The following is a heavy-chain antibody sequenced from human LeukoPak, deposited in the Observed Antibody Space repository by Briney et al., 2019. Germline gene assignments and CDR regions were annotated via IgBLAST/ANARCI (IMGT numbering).Heavy chain of an antibody. Sequence: SETLSLTCTVSGGSISSGDYYWSWIRKPPGKGLEWIGYIYYSGSTYYNPSLKSRVTISVDTSKNQFSLKLSSVTAADTAVYYCARDSRIVATIPIYWGQGTLVTVSS. CDR2: IYYSGST. CDR1: GGSISSGDYY. V-gene: IGHV4-30-4*01. J-gene: IGHJ4*02. CDR3: ARDSRIVATIPIY. D-gene: IGHD5-12*01.